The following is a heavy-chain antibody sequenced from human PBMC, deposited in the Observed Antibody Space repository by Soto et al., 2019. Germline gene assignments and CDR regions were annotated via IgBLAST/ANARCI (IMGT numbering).Heavy chain of an antibody. J-gene: IGHJ4*02. CDR1: GFTFSDYY. CDR3: AKTGIVAARQTDC. Sequence: VQLVESGGGLVKPGGSLRLSCAASGFTFSDYYMSWIRQAPGKGLEWVSTISDSGGSTYYADSVRGRFTISRDNSKSTLYLQMNSLRAEDTAVYYCAKTGIVAARQTDCWGQGTLVTVSS. D-gene: IGHD6-6*01. CDR2: ISDSGGST. V-gene: IGHV3-23*04.